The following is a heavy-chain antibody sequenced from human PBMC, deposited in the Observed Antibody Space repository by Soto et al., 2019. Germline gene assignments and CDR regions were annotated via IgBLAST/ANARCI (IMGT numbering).Heavy chain of an antibody. CDR2: IYPGDSDT. D-gene: IGHD4-17*01. CDR1: GYTFTSYW. CDR3: ATSSDGDYVQFDY. J-gene: IGHJ4*02. V-gene: IGHV5-51*01. Sequence: PGESLKISCKGSGYTFTSYWIGWVRQMPGKGLEWMGIIYPGDSDTRYSPSFQGQVTISADKSISTAYLQWSSLKASDTAMYYCATSSDGDYVQFDYWGQGTLVTVSS.